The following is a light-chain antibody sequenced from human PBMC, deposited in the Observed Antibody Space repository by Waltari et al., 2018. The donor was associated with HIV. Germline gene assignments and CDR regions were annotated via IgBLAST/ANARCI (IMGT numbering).Light chain of an antibody. CDR3: QQYYSTPPT. CDR2: WAS. Sequence: DIVMTQSPHSLALSLGGRATITCKSSQSIFYSSRNANYLAWYKQKPGQSPKLLIYWASSRASGVPDRFSGSGSRTDFTLSISSLQSEDVAVYFCQQYYSTPPTFGQGTRVEIK. V-gene: IGKV4-1*01. J-gene: IGKJ1*01. CDR1: QSIFYSSRNANY.